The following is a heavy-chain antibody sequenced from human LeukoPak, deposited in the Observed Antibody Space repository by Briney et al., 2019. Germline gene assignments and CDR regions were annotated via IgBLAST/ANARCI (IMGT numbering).Heavy chain of an antibody. CDR1: GFTFSSYS. D-gene: IGHD6-19*01. CDR2: ISSSSSYI. V-gene: IGHV3-21*01. J-gene: IGHJ4*02. Sequence: GGSLRLSCAASGFTFSSYSMNWVRQAPGKGLEWVSSISSSSSYIYYADSVKGRFTISRDNAKNSLYLQMNSLRAEDTAVYYCARAPNSSGWYVDSYYFDYWGQGTLVTVSS. CDR3: ARAPNSSGWYVDSYYFDY.